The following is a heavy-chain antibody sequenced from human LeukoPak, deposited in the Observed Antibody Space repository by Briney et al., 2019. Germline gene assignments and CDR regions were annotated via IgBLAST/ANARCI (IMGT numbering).Heavy chain of an antibody. Sequence: GGSLRLSCAASGFMFNNYWMHWVRQAPGKGLEWVSRIRSDGRSASYADSVKGRFTISRDNAKSMLYLPMNTVRAEDSALYYCARVISDLLDFDFDYWGQGTLVTVSS. CDR3: ARVISDLLDFDFDY. CDR2: IRSDGRSA. D-gene: IGHD3-16*01. CDR1: GFMFNNYW. V-gene: IGHV3-74*01. J-gene: IGHJ4*02.